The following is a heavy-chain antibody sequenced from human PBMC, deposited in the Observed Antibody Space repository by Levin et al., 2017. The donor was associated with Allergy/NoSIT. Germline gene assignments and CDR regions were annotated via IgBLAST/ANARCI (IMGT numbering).Heavy chain of an antibody. V-gene: IGHV4-34*01. D-gene: IGHD4-17*01. CDR1: GGSFTAYY. J-gene: IGHJ3*02. CDR3: ASDPYGDYVVDAFEI. Sequence: SETLSLTCAVYGGSFTAYYWSWIRQPPGKGLEWIGEINHSGITHYNPSLKSRVTISVDTSKKQFSLKMTSLTAADTAVYYCASDPYGDYVVDAFEIWGQGAMVTVSS. CDR2: INHSGIT.